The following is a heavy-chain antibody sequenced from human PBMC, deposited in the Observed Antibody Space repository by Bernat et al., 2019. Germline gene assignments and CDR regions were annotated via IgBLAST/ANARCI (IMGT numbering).Heavy chain of an antibody. D-gene: IGHD3-3*01. CDR2: IYSDGST. Sequence: EVLLVESGGGLVQPGGSLRLSCAASGFTVSSNYMSWVRQAPGKGLEWVSTIYSDGSTYYADSVKGRFVSSRDNSKNTLFLHMSSLRADDMALYYCARQDDFWSGFVVWGQGTLVTVSS. J-gene: IGHJ5*02. V-gene: IGHV3-66*04. CDR3: ARQDDFWSGFVV. CDR1: GFTVSSNY.